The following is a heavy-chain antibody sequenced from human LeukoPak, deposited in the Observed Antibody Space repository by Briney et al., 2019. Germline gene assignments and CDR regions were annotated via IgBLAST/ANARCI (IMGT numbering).Heavy chain of an antibody. J-gene: IGHJ4*02. CDR1: GYTFTSYG. CDR2: ISAYNGNT. CDR3: ARGIRVVPAASFDY. V-gene: IGHV1-18*01. D-gene: IGHD2-2*01. Sequence: ASVKVSCKASGYTFTSYGISWVRQAPGQGLEWMGWISAYNGNTNYAQKLQGRVTMTTDTSTSTAYMELRSLRTDDTAVYYCARGIRVVPAASFDYWGQGTLVTVSS.